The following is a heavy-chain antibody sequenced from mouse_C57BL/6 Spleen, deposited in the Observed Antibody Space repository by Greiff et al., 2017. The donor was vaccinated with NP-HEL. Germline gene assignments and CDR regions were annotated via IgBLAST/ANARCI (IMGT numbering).Heavy chain of an antibody. J-gene: IGHJ4*01. CDR3: TTGYYGSAYALGY. CDR1: GFNIKDDY. V-gene: IGHV14-4*01. D-gene: IGHD1-1*01. Sequence: VQLLQSGAELVRPGASVKLSCTASGFNIKDDYMHWVQQRPEQGLEWIGWIGPENGDTEYASKFQGKATITADTSSNTVYLQLSSLTSEDTAVYYCTTGYYGSAYALGYWGQGASVTVSS. CDR2: IGPENGDT.